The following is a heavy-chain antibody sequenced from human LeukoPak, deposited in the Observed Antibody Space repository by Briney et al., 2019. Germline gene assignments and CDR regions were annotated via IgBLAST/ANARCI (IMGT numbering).Heavy chain of an antibody. V-gene: IGHV4-59*01. Sequence: SETLSLTCTVSGGSISSYYWSWIRQPPGKGLEWIGYIHYSGSTNYNPSLKSRVTISVDTSKNQFSLKLSSVTAADTAVYYCARGTGGDPPDYWGQGTLVTVSS. CDR2: IHYSGST. D-gene: IGHD3/OR15-3a*01. J-gene: IGHJ4*02. CDR3: ARGTGGDPPDY. CDR1: GGSISSYY.